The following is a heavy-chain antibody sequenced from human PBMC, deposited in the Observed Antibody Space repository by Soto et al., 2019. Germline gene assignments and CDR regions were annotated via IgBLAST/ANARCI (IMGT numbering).Heavy chain of an antibody. CDR3: ARDFKAPNDAWAFDY. CDR1: GASISGSDW. D-gene: IGHD1-1*01. J-gene: IGHJ4*02. V-gene: IGHV4-4*02. Sequence: QVQLEESGPGMVMPSGTLSLTCAVSGASISGSDWWNWVRQPPGKGLEWIGEISHSGTTIYNPSLKSRVTMDVDESKNHFSLKLTSVTAADTAVYFCARDFKAPNDAWAFDYWGQGALVTVSS. CDR2: ISHSGTT.